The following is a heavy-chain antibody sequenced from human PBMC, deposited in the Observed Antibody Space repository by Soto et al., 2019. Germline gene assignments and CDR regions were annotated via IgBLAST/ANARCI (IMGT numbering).Heavy chain of an antibody. V-gene: IGHV5-51*01. Sequence: GESLKISCKGSGYSFTSYWIGWVRQMPGKGLEWMGIIYPGDSDTRYSPSFQGQVTISADKSISTAYLQWSSLKASDTAMYYCARSHYYDILTGYPIEVYYYYGMDVWGQGTTVTVSS. CDR3: ARSHYYDILTGYPIEVYYYYGMDV. J-gene: IGHJ6*02. CDR1: GYSFTSYW. D-gene: IGHD3-9*01. CDR2: IYPGDSDT.